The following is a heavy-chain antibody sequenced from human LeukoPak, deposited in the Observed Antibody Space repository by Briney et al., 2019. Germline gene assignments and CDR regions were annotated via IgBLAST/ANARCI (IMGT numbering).Heavy chain of an antibody. Sequence: SETLSLTCTVSGGSISSSSYYWGWIRQPPGKGLERIGSIYYSGSTYYNPSLKSRVTISVDTSKNQFSLKLSSVTAADTAVYYCARHAKVAAVWFDPWGQGTLVTVSS. D-gene: IGHD6-19*01. CDR3: ARHAKVAAVWFDP. J-gene: IGHJ5*02. V-gene: IGHV4-39*01. CDR2: IYYSGST. CDR1: GGSISSSSYY.